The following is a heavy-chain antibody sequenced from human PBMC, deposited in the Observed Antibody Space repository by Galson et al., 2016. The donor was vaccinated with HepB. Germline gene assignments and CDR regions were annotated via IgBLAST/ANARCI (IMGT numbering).Heavy chain of an antibody. CDR2: ISYDGTDK. V-gene: IGHV3-30*18. Sequence: SLRLSCAASGIIFRSSDMHWVRQAPGKGLEWVAAISYDGTDKYYADSVKGRFTISRDNSKNTLFLQMNSLRAEDTAVYYCAKDAILACGTGCYADYWGQGTLVTVS. CDR3: AKDAILACGTGCYADY. CDR1: GIIFRSSD. D-gene: IGHD2-2*01. J-gene: IGHJ4*02.